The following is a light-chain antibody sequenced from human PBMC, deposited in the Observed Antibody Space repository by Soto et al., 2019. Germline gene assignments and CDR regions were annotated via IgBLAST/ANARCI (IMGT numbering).Light chain of an antibody. V-gene: IGLV3-1*01. CDR3: QAWDSGTVV. Sequence: SYELTQPPSVSVSPGQTATITCSGNTLGSKFVFWYQQKAGQSPMVVIYEDTKRPSGIPERFSGSNAGNTATLTISGTQAMDEADFCCQAWDSGTVVFGGGTKLTVL. J-gene: IGLJ2*01. CDR2: EDT. CDR1: TLGSKF.